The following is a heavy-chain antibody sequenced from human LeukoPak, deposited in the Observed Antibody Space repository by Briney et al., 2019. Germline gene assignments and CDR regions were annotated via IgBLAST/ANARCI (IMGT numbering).Heavy chain of an antibody. D-gene: IGHD3-22*01. V-gene: IGHV3-23*01. CDR3: ATGSRDSTCYYYSQAGYFDY. CDR1: GIIFSDYA. Sequence: GGSLRLSCAASGIIFSDYAMSWVRQAPGKGLEWVSAISGSGDNTYYAESVKGRFTISRDNSKSTVLLQMDSLRAEDTAAYYCATGSRDSTCYYYSQAGYFDYWGQGTQVAVS. CDR2: ISGSGDNT. J-gene: IGHJ4*02.